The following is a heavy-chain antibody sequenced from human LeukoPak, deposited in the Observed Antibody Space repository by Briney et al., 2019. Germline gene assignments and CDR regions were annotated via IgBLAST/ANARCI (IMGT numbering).Heavy chain of an antibody. CDR3: ARRRYSGSSQHFDY. D-gene: IGHD1-26*01. CDR2: IKQDGSEK. V-gene: IGHV3-7*01. CDR1: GFTFSDYY. Sequence: GGSLRLSCAASGFTFSDYYMSWVRQAPGKVLEWVANIKQDGSEKYYVDSVEGRFTISRDNAKNSLYLQMNSLRAEDTAVYYCARRRYSGSSQHFDYWGQGTLVTVSS. J-gene: IGHJ4*02.